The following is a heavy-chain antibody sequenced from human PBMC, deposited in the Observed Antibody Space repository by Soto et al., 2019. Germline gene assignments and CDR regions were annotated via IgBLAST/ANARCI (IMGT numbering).Heavy chain of an antibody. D-gene: IGHD6-13*01. CDR2: VHHSVTT. Sequence: SETLSLTCDVSGGPVGYTSFYWGWLRQSPGKGLEWIGSVHHSVTTYYNPSLKGRVTISMDTSKNQFSLRLTSVTAADTAVYCCARDTSSTSLRAEDFQFWGQGTQVTVSS. J-gene: IGHJ1*01. CDR1: GGPVGYTSFY. V-gene: IGHV4-39*02. CDR3: ARDTSSTSLRAEDFQF.